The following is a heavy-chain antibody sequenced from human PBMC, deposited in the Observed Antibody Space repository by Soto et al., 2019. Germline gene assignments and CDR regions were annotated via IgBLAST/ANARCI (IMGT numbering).Heavy chain of an antibody. V-gene: IGHV1-69*06. CDR3: ATSPRYYDFWSGYYNHHYYYYGMDV. CDR2: IIPIFGTA. Sequence: SVKVSCKASGGTFSSYAISWVRQAPGQGLEWMGGIIPIFGTANYAQKFQGRVTITADKSTSTAYMELSSLRSEDTAVYYCATSPRYYDFWSGYYNHHYYYYGMDVWGQGTTVTVSS. CDR1: GGTFSSYA. J-gene: IGHJ6*02. D-gene: IGHD3-3*01.